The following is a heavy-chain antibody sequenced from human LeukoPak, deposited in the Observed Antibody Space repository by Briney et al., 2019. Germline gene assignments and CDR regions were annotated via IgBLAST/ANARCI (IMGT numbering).Heavy chain of an antibody. CDR2: IIPILGIA. D-gene: IGHD2-2*01. CDR3: ARVVPAAIHEYNWFDP. V-gene: IGHV1-69*04. Sequence: SVKVSCKASGYTFTGYYMHWVRQAPGQGLEWMGRIIPILGIANYAQKFQGRVTITADKSTSTAYMELSSLRSEDTAVYYCARVVPAAIHEYNWFDPWGQGTLVTVSS. CDR1: GYTFTGYY. J-gene: IGHJ5*02.